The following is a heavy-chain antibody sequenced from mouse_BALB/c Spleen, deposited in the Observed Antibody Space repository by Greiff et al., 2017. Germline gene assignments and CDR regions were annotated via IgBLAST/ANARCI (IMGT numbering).Heavy chain of an antibody. CDR1: GFTFSSYA. CDR3: ARFYDYDDAWFAY. J-gene: IGHJ3*01. CDR2: ISSGGST. D-gene: IGHD2-4*01. Sequence: DVMLVESGGGLVKPGGSLKLSCAASGFTFSSYAMSWVRQTPEKRLEWVASISSGGSTYYPDSVKGRFTISRDNARNILYLQMSSLRSEDTAMYYCARFYDYDDAWFAYWGQGTLVTVSA. V-gene: IGHV5-6-5*01.